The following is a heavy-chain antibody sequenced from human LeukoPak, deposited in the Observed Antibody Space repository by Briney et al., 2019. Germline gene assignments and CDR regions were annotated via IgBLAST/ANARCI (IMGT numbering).Heavy chain of an antibody. J-gene: IGHJ5*02. V-gene: IGHV1-24*01. CDR2: FDPEDGET. CDR3: ARDNSVGDIAWWFDP. CDR1: GYTLTELS. D-gene: IGHD3-16*02. Sequence: EASVKVSCKVSGYTLTELSMHWVRQAPGKGLEWMGGFDPEDGETIYAQKFQGRVTTTEDTSTDTAYMELSSLRSEDTAVYYCARDNSVGDIAWWFDPWGQGTLVTVSS.